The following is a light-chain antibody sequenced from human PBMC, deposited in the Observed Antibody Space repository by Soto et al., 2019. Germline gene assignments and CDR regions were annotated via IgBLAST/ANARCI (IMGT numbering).Light chain of an antibody. J-gene: IGKJ5*01. Sequence: EIVLTQSPGTLSLSPGERATLSCRASQSVSSSYLAWYQQKPGQAPRLLIYGASSRATDIPDRFSGSGSGTHFAHHISRQETEDFAVYYCQQYGSSPPITFGQGTRLEIK. CDR3: QQYGSSPPIT. CDR1: QSVSSSY. V-gene: IGKV3-20*01. CDR2: GAS.